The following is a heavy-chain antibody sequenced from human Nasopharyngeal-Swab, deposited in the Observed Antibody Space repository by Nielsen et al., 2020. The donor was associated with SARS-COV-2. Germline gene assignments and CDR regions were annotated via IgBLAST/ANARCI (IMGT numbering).Heavy chain of an antibody. D-gene: IGHD3-16*01. Sequence: GESLKISCKVSGYSFDSYWISWVRQVPGKGLEWMGRIDPSDSYTNYSPSFQGHVTISTDTSSTSVYLQWSTLKASDSAIYFCARGGRRAVDYWGQGTLVTVSS. CDR2: IDPSDSYT. CDR1: GYSFDSYW. CDR3: ARGGRRAVDY. V-gene: IGHV5-10-1*01. J-gene: IGHJ4*02.